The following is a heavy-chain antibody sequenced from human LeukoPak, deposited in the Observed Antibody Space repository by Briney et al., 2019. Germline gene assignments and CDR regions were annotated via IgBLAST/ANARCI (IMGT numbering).Heavy chain of an antibody. CDR1: GGSISMSNW. CDR3: ATLVGANYYYGMDV. Sequence: KPSETLSLTCAVSGGSISMSNWWGWVRQPPGKGLEWIGEIYHSGSTNYNPSLKSRVTISVDKSKNQFSLKLTSVTAADTAVYYCATLVGANYYYGMDVWGQGTTVTVSS. J-gene: IGHJ6*02. V-gene: IGHV4-4*02. D-gene: IGHD1-26*01. CDR2: IYHSGST.